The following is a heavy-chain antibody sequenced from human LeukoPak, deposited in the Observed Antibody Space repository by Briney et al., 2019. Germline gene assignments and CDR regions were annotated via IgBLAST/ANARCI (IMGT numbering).Heavy chain of an antibody. V-gene: IGHV1-18*01. CDR2: ISAYNGNT. CDR3: ARDGHYYASGNYYIENWFDP. D-gene: IGHD3-10*01. Sequence: GASVKVSCKASSYTFTSYGISWVRQAPGQGLEWVGWISAYNGNTNYAQRLQGRVTMTTGTSTSTAYMELRSLRSDDTAVYYCARDGHYYASGNYYIENWFDPWGQGTLVTVSS. CDR1: SYTFTSYG. J-gene: IGHJ5*02.